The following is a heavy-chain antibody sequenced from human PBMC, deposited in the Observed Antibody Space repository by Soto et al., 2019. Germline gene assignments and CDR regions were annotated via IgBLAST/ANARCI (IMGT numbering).Heavy chain of an antibody. D-gene: IGHD4-17*01. CDR2: IYYSGST. CDR3: ARLTTWRFDH. V-gene: IGHV4-39*01. Sequence: QLQLQESGPGLVKPSETLSLTCTVSGGSISSSSYYWGWIRQPPGKGLEWIGNIYYSGSTSYNPSLKSRVTISVDTSKNQFSLKLSSVTAADTAVYYCARLTTWRFDHWGQGTLVTVSS. J-gene: IGHJ5*02. CDR1: GGSISSSSYY.